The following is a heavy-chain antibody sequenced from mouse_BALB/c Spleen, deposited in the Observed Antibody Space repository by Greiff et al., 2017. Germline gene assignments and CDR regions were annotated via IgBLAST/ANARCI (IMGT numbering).Heavy chain of an antibody. Sequence: QVQLKESGAELAKPGASVKMSCKASGYTFTSYWMHWVKQRPGQGLEWIGYINPSTGYTEYNQKFKDKATLTADKSSSTAYMQLSSLTSEDSAVYYCARFTTVVARGFAYWGQGTLVTVSA. D-gene: IGHD1-1*01. CDR3: ARFTTVVARGFAY. J-gene: IGHJ3*01. CDR1: GYTFTSYW. V-gene: IGHV1-7*01. CDR2: INPSTGYT.